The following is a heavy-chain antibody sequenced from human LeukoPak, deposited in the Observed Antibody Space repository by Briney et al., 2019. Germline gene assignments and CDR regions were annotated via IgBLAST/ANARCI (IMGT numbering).Heavy chain of an antibody. CDR1: GGSVSSGSYY. V-gene: IGHV4-61*01. CDR2: IYYSGST. Sequence: NPSETLSLTCTVSGGSVSSGSYYWSWIRQPPGKGLEWIGYIYYSGSTNYNPSLKSRVTISVDTSKNQFSLKLSSVTAADTAVYYCARESAVASTDYWGQGTLVTVSS. J-gene: IGHJ4*02. D-gene: IGHD6-19*01. CDR3: ARESAVASTDY.